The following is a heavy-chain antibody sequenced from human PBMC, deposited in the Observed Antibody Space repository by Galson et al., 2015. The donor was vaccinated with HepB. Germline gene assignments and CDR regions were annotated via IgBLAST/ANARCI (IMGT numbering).Heavy chain of an antibody. CDR3: ARYGLAKRALVDY. Sequence: SLRLSCAASGFTFSNYYMSWIRQAPGKGLEWVSYISSSSSYTNYADSVKGRFTISRDNAKNSLYLQMNSLRAEDTAVYYCARYGLAKRALVDYWGQGTLVTVSS. CDR1: GFTFSNYY. CDR2: ISSSSSYT. J-gene: IGHJ4*02. D-gene: IGHD4-17*01. V-gene: IGHV3-11*03.